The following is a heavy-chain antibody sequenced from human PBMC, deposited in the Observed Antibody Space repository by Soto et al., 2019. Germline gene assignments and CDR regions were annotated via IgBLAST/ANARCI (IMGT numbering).Heavy chain of an antibody. CDR3: ARGMAEEQIFYYFDY. CDR1: GGSISSYY. V-gene: IGHV4-59*01. J-gene: IGHJ4*02. CDR2: VYDSGTT. Sequence: SETLSLTCTVSGGSISSYYWSWIRQSPGKGPEWIGYVYDSGTTNYNPSLESRVTMSLDTSKNQFSLKLNAVTAADTAVYYCARGMAEEQIFYYFDYWGQGALVTVS. D-gene: IGHD3-9*01.